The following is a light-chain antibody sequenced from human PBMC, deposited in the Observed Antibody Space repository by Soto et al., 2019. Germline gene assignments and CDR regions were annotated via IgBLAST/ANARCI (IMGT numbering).Light chain of an antibody. CDR1: QSISSW. CDR2: KAS. Sequence: DIQMTQPPSTLSASVGARVTITCRASQSISSWLAWYQQKPGKAPKPLIYKASNLETGVPSRFRGSGSGTEFTLTISSLQPDDFATYYCQQYKSYPPTFGGGTEVEIK. J-gene: IGKJ4*01. CDR3: QQYKSYPPT. V-gene: IGKV1-5*03.